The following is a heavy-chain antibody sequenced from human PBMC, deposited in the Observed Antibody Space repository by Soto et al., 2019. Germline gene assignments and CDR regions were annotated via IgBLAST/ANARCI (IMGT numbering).Heavy chain of an antibody. J-gene: IGHJ4*02. V-gene: IGHV3-74*01. CDR3: ARTNLGTPYDY. CDR1: GFTLSGYW. CDR2: INSDGSYT. D-gene: IGHD1-1*01. Sequence: VQLVESGGGLVQPGGSLRLSCAAPGFTLSGYWMHWVRQAPGKGLEWVSYINSDGSYTDYADSVKGRFTVSRDNAKNTLFLQMNSLRAEDTAVYYCARTNLGTPYDYWGQGTLVTVSS.